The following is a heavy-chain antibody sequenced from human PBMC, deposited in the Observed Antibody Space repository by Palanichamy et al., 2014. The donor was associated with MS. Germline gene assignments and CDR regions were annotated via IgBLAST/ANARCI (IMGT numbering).Heavy chain of an antibody. Sequence: IGWIVVGSGNTNYAQKFQERVTITRDMSTSTAYMELSSLRSEDTAVYYCAAGRNDGLPSPDYWGQGTLVTVSS. CDR3: AAGRNDGLPSPDY. V-gene: IGHV1-58*01. CDR2: IVVGSGNT. D-gene: IGHD1-1*01. J-gene: IGHJ4*02.